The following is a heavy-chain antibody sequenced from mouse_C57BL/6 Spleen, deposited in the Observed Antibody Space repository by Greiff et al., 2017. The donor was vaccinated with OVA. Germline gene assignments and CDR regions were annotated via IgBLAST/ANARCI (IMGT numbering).Heavy chain of an antibody. CDR1: GYSITSGYY. CDR3: ARDKGSSGPFAY. Sequence: VQLQQSGPGLVKPSQSLSLTCSVTGYSITSGYYWNWIRQFPGNTLEWMGYISYDGSNNYNPSLKNRISITRDTSKNQFFLKLNSVTTEDTATYYCARDKGSSGPFAYWGQGTLVTVSA. D-gene: IGHD3-2*02. CDR2: ISYDGSN. V-gene: IGHV3-6*01. J-gene: IGHJ3*01.